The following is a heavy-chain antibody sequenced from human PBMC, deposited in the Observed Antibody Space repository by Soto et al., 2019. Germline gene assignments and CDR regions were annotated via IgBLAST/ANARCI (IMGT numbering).Heavy chain of an antibody. CDR1: GFTFSSYA. CDR3: AKGVSQYTPLALFDY. CDR2: ISGSDGRT. J-gene: IGHJ4*02. Sequence: LRLSCAASGFTFSSYAMSWVRQAPGKGLEWASTISGSDGRTYSTDSVKGRFTISRDNSRNTAYLQMNSLRVEDTAVYYCAKGVSQYTPLALFDYWGRGTLVTVSS. D-gene: IGHD5-18*01. V-gene: IGHV3-23*01.